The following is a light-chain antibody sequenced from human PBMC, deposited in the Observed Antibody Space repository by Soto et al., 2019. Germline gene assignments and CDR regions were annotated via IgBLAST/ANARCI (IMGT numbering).Light chain of an antibody. CDR3: QHYNSYSEA. J-gene: IGKJ1*01. CDR2: KAS. CDR1: QTIGSG. Sequence: DIQMTQSPSTLFESVGDKVPIPCRASQTIGSGLAWYQKKPGKAPKLLIYKASTLKSGVPSRFSGSGSGTEFTLTISSLQPDDFATYYCQHYNSYSEAFGQGTKVELK. V-gene: IGKV1-5*03.